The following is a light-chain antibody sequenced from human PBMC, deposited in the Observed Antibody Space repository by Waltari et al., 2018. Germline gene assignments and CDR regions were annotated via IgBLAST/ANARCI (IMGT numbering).Light chain of an antibody. V-gene: IGLV2-14*03. J-gene: IGLJ1*01. CDR1: SSDVGTYDY. CDR3: SSYTTSSTVYV. Sequence: QSALTQPASVSGSPGQSITISCTGTSSDVGTYDYVSWYQQHPGKAPKLMIYDVTKRPSGIANRFSGSKSGNTASLTISGLQAEDEADYYCSSYTTSSTVYVFGTGT. CDR2: DVT.